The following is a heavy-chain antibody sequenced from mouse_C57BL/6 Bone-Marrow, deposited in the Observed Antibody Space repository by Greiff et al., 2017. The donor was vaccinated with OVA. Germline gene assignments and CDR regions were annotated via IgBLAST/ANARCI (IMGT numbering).Heavy chain of an antibody. J-gene: IGHJ1*03. CDR1: GYTFTSYW. CDR3: ARESLYYGSSYWYFGG. CDR2: INPSNGGT. Sequence: QVQLQQPGTELVKPGASVKLSCKASGYTFTSYWMHWVKQRPGQGLEWIGIINPSNGGTNYNEKFKSKATLTVDKSSSTAYMQLSSLTSEDSAVYYCARESLYYGSSYWYFGGWGTGTTVTVSS. V-gene: IGHV1-53*01. D-gene: IGHD1-1*01.